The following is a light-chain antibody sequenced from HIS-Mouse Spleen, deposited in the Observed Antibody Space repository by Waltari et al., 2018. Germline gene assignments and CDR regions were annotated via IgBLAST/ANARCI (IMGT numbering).Light chain of an antibody. V-gene: IGLV2-8*01. CDR1: SSDVGGSNS. CDR3: SSYAGSNNLV. J-gene: IGLJ2*01. CDR2: EVS. Sequence: QSALTQPPSASGSPGQSVTISCTGTSSDVGGSNSVSWYQQHPGKAPKLMSYEVSKRPSGVPDRFSGSKSGNTASLTVSGLQAEDEADYYCSSYAGSNNLVFGGGTKLTVL.